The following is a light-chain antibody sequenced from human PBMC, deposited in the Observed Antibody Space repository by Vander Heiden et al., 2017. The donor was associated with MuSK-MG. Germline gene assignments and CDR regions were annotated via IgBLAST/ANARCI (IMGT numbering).Light chain of an antibody. J-gene: IGLJ2*01. CDR1: RSDIGGWDY. Sequence: QSALTQPPPVSGSPGQSVTISGTGARSDIGGWDYGSWYQQSAGKAPQLFIYEVTKRPSGVPDRFSGSKSGDTASLTVSGLQSEEEAYYYCASYAGSKTVVVFGGGTKVTVL. CDR3: ASYAGSKTVVV. CDR2: EVT. V-gene: IGLV2-8*01.